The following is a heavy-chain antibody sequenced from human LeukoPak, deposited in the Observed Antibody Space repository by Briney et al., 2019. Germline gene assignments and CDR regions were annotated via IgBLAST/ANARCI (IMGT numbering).Heavy chain of an antibody. V-gene: IGHV3-30-3*01. D-gene: IGHD6-6*01. CDR3: ARVPAARPLPYYFDY. Sequence: LPGGSLRLSCAASGFTFSSYAMSWVRQAPGKGLEWVAVISYDGSNKYYADSVKGRFTISRDNSKNTLYLQMNSLRAEDTAVYYCARVPAARPLPYYFDYWGQGTLVTVSS. J-gene: IGHJ4*02. CDR2: ISYDGSNK. CDR1: GFTFSSYA.